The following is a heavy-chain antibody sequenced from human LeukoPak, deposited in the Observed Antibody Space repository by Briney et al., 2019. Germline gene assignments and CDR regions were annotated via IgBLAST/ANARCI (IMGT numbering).Heavy chain of an antibody. V-gene: IGHV1-8*03. Sequence: GASVKVSCKASGYTFTSYDINWVRQATGKGPEWMGWMNPNSGNTGYAQKSQGRVTTTRNTSISTAYMELSSLRSEDTAVYYCARGGYCSGGSCYLVYWGQGTLVTVSS. CDR1: GYTFTSYD. D-gene: IGHD2-15*01. CDR2: MNPNSGNT. J-gene: IGHJ4*02. CDR3: ARGGYCSGGSCYLVY.